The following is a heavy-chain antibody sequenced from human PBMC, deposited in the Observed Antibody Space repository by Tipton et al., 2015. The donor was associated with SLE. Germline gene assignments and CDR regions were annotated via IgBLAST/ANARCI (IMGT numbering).Heavy chain of an antibody. V-gene: IGHV4-38-2*02. CDR3: ARGDSYNFDY. CDR1: GYSISSGYY. J-gene: IGHJ4*02. D-gene: IGHD5-24*01. CDR2: IYHSGST. Sequence: TLSLTCTVSGYSISSGYYWGWIRQPPGKGLEWIGSIYHSGSTYYNPSLKSRVTISVDRSKNQFSLKLSSVTAADTAVYYCARGDSYNFDYWGQGTLVTVSS.